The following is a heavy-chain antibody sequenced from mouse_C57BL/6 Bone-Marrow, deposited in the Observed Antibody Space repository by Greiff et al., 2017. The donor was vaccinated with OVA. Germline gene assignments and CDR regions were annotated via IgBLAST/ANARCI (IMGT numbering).Heavy chain of an antibody. V-gene: IGHV7-3*01. CDR1: GFTFTDYY. CDR2: IRNKANGYTT. J-gene: IGHJ2*01. D-gene: IGHD1-1*01. CDR3: ARYKVVAKGFDY. Sequence: EVQVVESGGGLVQPGGSLSLSCAASGFTFTDYYMSWVRQPPGKALEWLGFIRNKANGYTTEYSASVKGRFTISRDNSQSILYLQMNALRAEDIATYDCARYKVVAKGFDYWGQGTTLTVSS.